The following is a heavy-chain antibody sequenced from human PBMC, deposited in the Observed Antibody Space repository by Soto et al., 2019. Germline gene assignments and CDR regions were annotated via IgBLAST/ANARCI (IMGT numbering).Heavy chain of an antibody. CDR3: VRAVGPYDY. J-gene: IGHJ4*02. Sequence: QVQLVESGGGVVQPGRSLRLSCTTSGFIFSTYGIHWVRQAPGKGLEWVAVIRPDGSNKYYADSVKGRFIISRDNSRNILWLQMNSLRAEDTATYYCVRAVGPYDYWGQGTLVTVSS. CDR1: GFIFSTYG. D-gene: IGHD1-26*01. V-gene: IGHV3-33*01. CDR2: IRPDGSNK.